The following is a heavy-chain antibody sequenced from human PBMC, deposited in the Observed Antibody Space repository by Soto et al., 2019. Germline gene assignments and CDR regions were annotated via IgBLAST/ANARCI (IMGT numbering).Heavy chain of an antibody. D-gene: IGHD6-25*01. Sequence: QVQLIQSGAEVKKPGASVKVSCRASGFTFTHFGISWVRQAPGQSFEWMGWINPDTGFTKDAEKFQGRITVTSDTSTNTSYMELRSLTSDDTALYYCARGSGGMSYCGQGTLVTVSS. V-gene: IGHV1-18*01. J-gene: IGHJ4*02. CDR3: ARGSGGMSY. CDR2: INPDTGFT. CDR1: GFTFTHFG.